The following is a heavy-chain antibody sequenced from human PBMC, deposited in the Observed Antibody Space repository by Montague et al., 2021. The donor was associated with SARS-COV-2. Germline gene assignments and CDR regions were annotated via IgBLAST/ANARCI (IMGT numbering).Heavy chain of an antibody. Sequence: SETLSLTCSVSGGSITDRTYYWGCIRQSPGKGLEWIGAINYSGTNYYNPSLKSRVTISLDTAKNQFSLKMTSVTAADTAVYYCARHWGIAAAGNWGQGTLVTVSS. CDR1: GGSITDRTYY. D-gene: IGHD6-13*01. J-gene: IGHJ4*02. CDR3: ARHWGIAAAGN. V-gene: IGHV4-39*01. CDR2: INYSGTN.